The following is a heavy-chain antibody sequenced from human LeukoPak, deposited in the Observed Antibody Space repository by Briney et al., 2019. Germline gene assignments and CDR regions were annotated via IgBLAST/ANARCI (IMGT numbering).Heavy chain of an antibody. J-gene: IGHJ5*02. D-gene: IGHD3-3*01. Sequence: ASVKVSCKASGGTFSSYAISWVRQAPGQGLEWMGGIIPIFGTANYAQKFQGRVTITADESTSTAYMELSSLRSEDTAVYYCARAYENYLEWLLLSHPSWFDPWGQGTLVTVSS. CDR3: ARAYENYLEWLLLSHPSWFDP. CDR1: GGTFSSYA. CDR2: IIPIFGTA. V-gene: IGHV1-69*13.